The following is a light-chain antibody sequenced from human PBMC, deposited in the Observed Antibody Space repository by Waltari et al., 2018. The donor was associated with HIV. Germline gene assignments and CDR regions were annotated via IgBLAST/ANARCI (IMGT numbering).Light chain of an antibody. V-gene: IGLV2-8*01. Sequence: QSALTQPPSASGSPGQSVSISCTGASSDVGAFKYVSWYQQHPGKAPKLLIYDVTKPPAGVPVRFSGSKSGNTASLTVSGLQAEDEAHYYCSSYAGSSMSYAFGTGTKVTVL. CDR1: SSDVGAFKY. CDR3: SSYAGSSMSYA. J-gene: IGLJ1*01. CDR2: DVT.